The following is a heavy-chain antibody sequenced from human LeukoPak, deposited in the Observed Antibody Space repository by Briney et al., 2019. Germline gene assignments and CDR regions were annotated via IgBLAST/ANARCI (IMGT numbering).Heavy chain of an antibody. CDR3: ARAPNCSSTSCYYDY. CDR2: INHSGCT. D-gene: IGHD2-2*01. J-gene: IGHJ4*02. V-gene: IGHV4-34*01. CDR1: GGSFSGYY. Sequence: SETLSLTCAVYGGSFSGYYWSWIRQPPGKGLEWIGEINHSGCTNYNPSLKSRVTISVDTSKNQFSLKLSSVTAADTAVYYCARAPNCSSTSCYYDYWGQGTLVTVSS.